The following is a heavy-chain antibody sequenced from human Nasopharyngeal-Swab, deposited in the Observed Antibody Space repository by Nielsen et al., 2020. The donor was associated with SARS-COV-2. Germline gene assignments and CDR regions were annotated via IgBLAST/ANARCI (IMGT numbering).Heavy chain of an antibody. D-gene: IGHD1-26*01. CDR1: GYTFTSYY. Sequence: ASVKVSCKASGYTFTSYYMHWVRQAPGQGLEWMGIINPSGGSTRYAQKFQGRVTMTRDTSTSTVYMELSSLRSEDTAVYYCAREVVGADQQNNWFDPWGQGTLVTVSS. CDR2: INPSGGST. J-gene: IGHJ5*02. V-gene: IGHV1-46*01. CDR3: AREVVGADQQNNWFDP.